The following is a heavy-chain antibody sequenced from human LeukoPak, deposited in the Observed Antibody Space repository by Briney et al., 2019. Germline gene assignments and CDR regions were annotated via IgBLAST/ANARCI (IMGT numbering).Heavy chain of an antibody. J-gene: IGHJ6*02. Sequence: ASVKVSCKASGYTFASYDINWVRQATGQGLEWMGWMNPNSGNTVYTQRFQGRVTMTRNTSTSTAYMELSNLRSEDTAVYYCARGRARYGMDVWGQGTTVTVSS. CDR3: ARGRARYGMDV. V-gene: IGHV1-8*01. CDR1: GYTFASYD. CDR2: MNPNSGNT.